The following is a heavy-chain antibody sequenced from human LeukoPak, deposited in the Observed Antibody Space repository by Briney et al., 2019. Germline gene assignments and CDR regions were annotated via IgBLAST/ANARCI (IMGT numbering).Heavy chain of an antibody. CDR2: TYYRSRWYI. Sequence: SQTLSLTCVISGDSVSSNIASWNWIRQSPSRGLEWLGRTYYRSRWYIDYASSVRGRITINPDTSKNRFSLQLNSVTPEDTAVYYCARVDCSSTSCYGDWYFDLWGRGTLVTVSS. V-gene: IGHV6-1*01. CDR1: GDSVSSNIAS. CDR3: ARVDCSSTSCYGDWYFDL. J-gene: IGHJ2*01. D-gene: IGHD2-2*01.